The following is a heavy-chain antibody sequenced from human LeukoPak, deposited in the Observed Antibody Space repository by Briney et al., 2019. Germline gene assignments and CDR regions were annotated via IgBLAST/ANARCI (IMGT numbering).Heavy chain of an antibody. D-gene: IGHD4-23*01. V-gene: IGHV4-34*01. J-gene: IGHJ4*02. Sequence: KPSETLSLTCAVYGGSFSGYYWSWIRQPPGKGLEWIGEINHSGSTNYNPSLKSRVTISVDTSKNQFFLKLSSVTAADTAVYYCAGTPVVTQEGFDYWGQGTLVTVPS. CDR2: INHSGST. CDR1: GGSFSGYY. CDR3: AGTPVVTQEGFDY.